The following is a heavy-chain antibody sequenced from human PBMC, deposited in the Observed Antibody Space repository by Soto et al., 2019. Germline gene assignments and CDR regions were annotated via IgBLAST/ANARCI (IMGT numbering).Heavy chain of an antibody. Sequence: EVQLVESGGGLVQPGGSLRLSCAASGFTSSDHYMEWVRQAPGKGLEWDGRLKNKADGYTAECAASVKGRFTVSGDDSMNFLFLQMNSLKTEDTAVYYCARRSQSRREFDYWGRGTLVTVSS. CDR1: GFTSSDHY. CDR2: LKNKADGYTA. CDR3: ARRSQSRREFDY. V-gene: IGHV3-72*01. J-gene: IGHJ4*02.